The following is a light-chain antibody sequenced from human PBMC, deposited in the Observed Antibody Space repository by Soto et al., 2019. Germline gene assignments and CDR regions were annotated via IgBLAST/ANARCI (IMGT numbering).Light chain of an antibody. Sequence: QSVLTQPASVSGSPGQSITISCTRTSSDVGGYNFVSWYQHHPGKAPKLIIYEVSNRPSGVSNRFSASKSGNTASLTISGLQAEDEADYYCSSYTNSSTLVGFGGGTKLTVL. CDR3: SSYTNSSTLVG. CDR1: SSDVGGYNF. CDR2: EVS. J-gene: IGLJ2*01. V-gene: IGLV2-14*01.